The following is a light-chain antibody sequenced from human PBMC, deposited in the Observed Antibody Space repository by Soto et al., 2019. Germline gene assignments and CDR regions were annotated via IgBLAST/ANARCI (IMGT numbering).Light chain of an antibody. CDR2: GAS. CDR1: QSVSSSY. Sequence: EIVLTQSPGTLSLSPGERATLSCRASQSVSSSYLAWYQQNPGQAPRLLIYGASSRATGIPDRFSGSGSGADFSRITSRLEPEDFAVYYWQEYGSSPWTFGQGTKVEIK. CDR3: QEYGSSPWT. V-gene: IGKV3-20*01. J-gene: IGKJ1*01.